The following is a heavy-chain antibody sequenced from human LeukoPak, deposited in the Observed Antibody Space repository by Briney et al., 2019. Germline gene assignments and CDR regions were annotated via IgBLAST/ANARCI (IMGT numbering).Heavy chain of an antibody. J-gene: IGHJ4*02. CDR2: IRYDGSNK. Sequence: GGSLRLSCAASGFTFSTYGIHWVRQAPGKGLEWVAFIRYDGSNKYYADSVKGRFTISRDNAKNSLYLNLNSLRAEDTAVYYCARVTGSHWDYWGQGTLVTVSS. V-gene: IGHV3-30*02. CDR1: GFTFSTYG. CDR3: ARVTGSHWDY. D-gene: IGHD1-1*01.